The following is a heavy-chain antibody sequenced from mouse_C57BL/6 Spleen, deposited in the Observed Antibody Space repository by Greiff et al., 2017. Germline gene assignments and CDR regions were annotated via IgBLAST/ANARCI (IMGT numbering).Heavy chain of an antibody. CDR3: ARQGKTVYFDY. CDR2: IDPSDSYT. J-gene: IGHJ2*01. V-gene: IGHV1-59*01. CDR1: GYTFTSYW. Sequence: QVQLQQPGAELVRPGTSVKLSCKASGYTFTSYWMHWVKQRPGQGLEWIGVIDPSDSYTNYNQKFKGKATLTVDTSSSTAYMQLSSLTSEDSAVXYCARQGKTVYFDYWGQGTTLTVSS.